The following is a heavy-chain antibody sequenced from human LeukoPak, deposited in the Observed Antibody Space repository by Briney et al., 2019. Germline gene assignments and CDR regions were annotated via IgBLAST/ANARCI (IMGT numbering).Heavy chain of an antibody. CDR2: ISYSGTT. CDR3: ARHPLIYYGMDV. Sequence: PSETLSLTCTVSGGSISSYYWSWIRQPPGKGLEWIGYISYSGTTNYNPSLKSRVTISVDTSKNQFSLRLSSVTAADTAVYFCARHPLIYYGMDVWGQGTTVTVSS. D-gene: IGHD3/OR15-3a*01. J-gene: IGHJ6*02. CDR1: GGSISSYY. V-gene: IGHV4-59*08.